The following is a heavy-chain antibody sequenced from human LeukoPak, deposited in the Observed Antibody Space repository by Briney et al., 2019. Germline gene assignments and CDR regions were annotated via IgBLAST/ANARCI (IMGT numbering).Heavy chain of an antibody. CDR3: ARLYCSTISCLCFDY. CDR2: TKQDGSEK. D-gene: IGHD2-2*01. V-gene: IGHV3-7*01. Sequence: GGSLRLSCAASGFTFSSYWMSWVRQAPGKGLEWVANTKQDGSEKYSVDSVKGRFTISRDNAKNSLYLQMNSLRGEDTAVYYCARLYCSTISCLCFDYWGQGTLVTVSS. J-gene: IGHJ4*02. CDR1: GFTFSSYW.